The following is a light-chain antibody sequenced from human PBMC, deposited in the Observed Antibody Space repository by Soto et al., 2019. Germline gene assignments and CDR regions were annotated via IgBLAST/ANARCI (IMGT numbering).Light chain of an antibody. CDR3: QQYYSYLWT. CDR2: AAS. J-gene: IGKJ1*01. Sequence: AIRMTQSTSSLSASTGDRVTITCRASQGISSYLAWYQQKPGKAPKLLIYAASTLQSGVPSSFSGSGSGTDFTLTISCLQSEYFATYYCQQYYSYLWTFGQGTKVEIK. CDR1: QGISSY. V-gene: IGKV1-8*01.